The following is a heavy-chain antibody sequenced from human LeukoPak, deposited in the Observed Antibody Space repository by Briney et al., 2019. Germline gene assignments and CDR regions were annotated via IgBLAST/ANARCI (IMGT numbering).Heavy chain of an antibody. D-gene: IGHD6-13*01. CDR1: GFTFSSYG. CDR2: ISYDGSNR. J-gene: IGHJ4*02. V-gene: IGHV3-30*18. Sequence: GRSLRLSCAASGFTFSSYGVHWVRQAPGKGLEWVAVISYDGSNRYYADSVKGRFTISRDNSKNTLYLQMNSLRAEDTAVYYCAKDFGGIAAAGLIDYWGQGTLVTVSS. CDR3: AKDFGGIAAAGLIDY.